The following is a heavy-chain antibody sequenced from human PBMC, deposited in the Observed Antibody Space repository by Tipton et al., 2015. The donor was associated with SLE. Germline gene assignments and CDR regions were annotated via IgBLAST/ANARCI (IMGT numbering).Heavy chain of an antibody. J-gene: IGHJ4*02. CDR1: GRSFSGYY. CDR2: INHSGST. D-gene: IGHD3-10*01. CDR3: ARELRAGYFDY. V-gene: IGHV4-34*01. Sequence: LRLSCAVYGRSFSGYYWSWIRQPPGKGLEWIGEINHSGSTNYNPSLKSRVTISVDTSKNQFSLKLSSVTAADTAVYYCARELRAGYFDYWGQGTLVTVSS.